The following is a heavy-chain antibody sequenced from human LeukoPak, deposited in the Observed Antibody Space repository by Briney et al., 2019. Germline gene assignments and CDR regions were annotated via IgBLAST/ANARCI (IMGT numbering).Heavy chain of an antibody. CDR2: IYYSGST. J-gene: IGHJ3*02. D-gene: IGHD6-13*01. V-gene: IGHV4-39*01. Sequence: SETLSLTCTVSGGSISSSSYYWGWIRQPPGKGLEWIGSIYYSGSTYYNPSLKSRVTISVDTSENQFSLKLSSVTAADTAVYYCASLAMRGAAAGTDAFDIWGQGTMVTVSS. CDR3: ASLAMRGAAAGTDAFDI. CDR1: GGSISSSSYY.